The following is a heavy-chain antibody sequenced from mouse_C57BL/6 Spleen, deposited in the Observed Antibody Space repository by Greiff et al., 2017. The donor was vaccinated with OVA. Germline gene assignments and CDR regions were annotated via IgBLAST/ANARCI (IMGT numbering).Heavy chain of an antibody. CDR3: ARHLQLPDYYAMDY. J-gene: IGHJ4*01. CDR1: GFSLTSYG. V-gene: IGHV2-6-1*01. D-gene: IGHD1-2*01. CDR2: IWSDGST. Sequence: QVQLQQSGPGLVAPSQSLSITCTVSGFSLTSYGVHWVRQPPGKGLEWLVVIWSDGSTTSNSALKSRLSISKDNSKSQVFLKMNSLQTDDTAMYYCARHLQLPDYYAMDYWGQGTSVTVSS.